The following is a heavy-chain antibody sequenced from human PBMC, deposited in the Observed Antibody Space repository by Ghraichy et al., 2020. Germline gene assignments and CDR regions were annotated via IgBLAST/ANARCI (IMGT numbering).Heavy chain of an antibody. J-gene: IGHJ6*02. CDR2: IYYTGTT. CDR3: ERPHSMQSYSLDV. CDR1: GGSISGSSYY. Sequence: SETLSLTCTVSGGSISGSSYYWGWIRQPPGKGLEWIGSIYYTGTTSYNTSLKSRVTISVDRSKNQFSLKVTSVTAADTAVYYCERPHSMQSYSLDVWGQGTTVTVSS. D-gene: IGHD2-8*01. V-gene: IGHV4-39*07.